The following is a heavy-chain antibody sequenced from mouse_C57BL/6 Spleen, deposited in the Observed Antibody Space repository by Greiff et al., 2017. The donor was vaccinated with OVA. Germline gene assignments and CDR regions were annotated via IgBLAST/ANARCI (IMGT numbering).Heavy chain of an antibody. CDR1: GYTFTSYW. CDR2: IYPGSGST. J-gene: IGHJ3*01. V-gene: IGHV1-55*01. Sequence: VQLQQPGAELVKPGASVKLSCKASGYTFTSYWITWVKQRPGQGLEWVGDIYPGSGSTNYNEKFKSKATLTVDTSSSTAYMQLSSLTSEDSAVYYCARKGYSWFAYWGQGTLVTVSA. CDR3: ARKGYSWFAY. D-gene: IGHD1-1*01.